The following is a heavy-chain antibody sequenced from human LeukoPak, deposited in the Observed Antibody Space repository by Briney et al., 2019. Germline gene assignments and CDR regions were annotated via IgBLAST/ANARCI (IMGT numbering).Heavy chain of an antibody. V-gene: IGHV3-53*01. D-gene: IGHD4-17*01. J-gene: IGHJ6*03. Sequence: GGSLRLSCAASGFTVSSEDMSWVRQATGKGRDWGAVVDSDGRTYYADSVKGRFTTSRDNSKNTLSLPMTSLSAEDTAVYYCARMIYGGYFPADYSYMDVWGNGNTVTVSS. CDR3: ARMIYGGYFPADYSYMDV. CDR1: GFTVSSED. CDR2: VDSDGRT.